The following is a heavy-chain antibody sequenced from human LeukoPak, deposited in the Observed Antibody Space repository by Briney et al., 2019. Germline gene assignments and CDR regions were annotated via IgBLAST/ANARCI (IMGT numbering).Heavy chain of an antibody. V-gene: IGHV3-66*01. Sequence: GGSLRLSCAASGFAVNSNYLSWVRQGPGKGLEWGSLIYSGGDTYYPDSVRGRFTISRDNSKNMFYLQMNSLRAEDTAVYYCASRRPGSGYSYGYVDSWGQGTLVTVSS. CDR3: ASRRPGSGYSYGYVDS. D-gene: IGHD5-18*01. CDR2: IYSGGDT. J-gene: IGHJ4*02. CDR1: GFAVNSNY.